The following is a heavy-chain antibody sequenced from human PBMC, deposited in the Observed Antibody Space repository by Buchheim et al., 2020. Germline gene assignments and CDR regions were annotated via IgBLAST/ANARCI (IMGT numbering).Heavy chain of an antibody. CDR3: AKGSSSGYYYYYYMDV. V-gene: IGHV3-23*01. Sequence: EVQLLESGGGLVQPGGSLRLSCAASGFTFSSYAMSWVRQAPGKGLEWVSAISGSGGSTYYADSGKGRFTISRDNSKKPLDLQMNSLRAEDTAVYYCAKGSSSGYYYYYYMDVWGKGTT. D-gene: IGHD6-6*01. J-gene: IGHJ6*03. CDR1: GFTFSSYA. CDR2: ISGSGGST.